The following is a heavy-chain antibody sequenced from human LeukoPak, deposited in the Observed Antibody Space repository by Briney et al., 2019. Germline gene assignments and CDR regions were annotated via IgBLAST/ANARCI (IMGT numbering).Heavy chain of an antibody. D-gene: IGHD3-22*01. V-gene: IGHV1-2*02. Sequence: EASVKVSCKASGYTFTGYYMHWVRQAPGQGLEWMGWINPKRGDTNYGQKFQGRVTMTRDTSITTVYMELSNLRSDDTAIYYCARRFYYDNSGSHNWYDPWGQGTLVTVSS. CDR2: INPKRGDT. CDR3: ARRFYYDNSGSHNWYDP. CDR1: GYTFTGYY. J-gene: IGHJ5*02.